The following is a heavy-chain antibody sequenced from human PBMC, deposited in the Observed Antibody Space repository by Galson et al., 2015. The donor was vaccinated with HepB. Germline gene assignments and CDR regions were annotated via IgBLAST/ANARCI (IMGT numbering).Heavy chain of an antibody. CDR1: GFTFSDYY. J-gene: IGHJ6*02. D-gene: IGHD3-10*01. CDR3: ARSDPVRGVEWPYYFGMDV. Sequence: SLRLSCAASGFTFSDYYMTWIRQSPVKGLEWLSYITGKSTYINYADSVKGRFTISRDNAKSSLYLEMTNLTADGTAVYYCARSDPVRGVEWPYYFGMDVWGQGTTVIVSS. V-gene: IGHV3-11*03. CDR2: ITGKSTYI.